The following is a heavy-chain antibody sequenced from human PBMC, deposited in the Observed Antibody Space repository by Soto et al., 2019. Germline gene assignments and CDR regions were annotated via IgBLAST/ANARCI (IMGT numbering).Heavy chain of an antibody. D-gene: IGHD4-17*01. V-gene: IGHV3-21*01. Sequence: GGSLRLSCAASGFTFSSYSMNWVRQAPKKGLEWVSSVSSSSSYIYYADSVKGRFTISRDNARNSLFLQMDSLRAEDTAVYYCAATYGDYVYYYYGMDVWGQGTTVTVSS. CDR3: AATYGDYVYYYYGMDV. CDR2: VSSSSSYI. CDR1: GFTFSSYS. J-gene: IGHJ6*02.